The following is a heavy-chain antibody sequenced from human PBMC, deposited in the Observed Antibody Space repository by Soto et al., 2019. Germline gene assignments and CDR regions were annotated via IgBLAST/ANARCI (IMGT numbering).Heavy chain of an antibody. D-gene: IGHD3-3*01. CDR2: INPATGAA. CDR3: ARGGGVGVAGSAAFDM. J-gene: IGHJ3*02. CDR1: GYPVTAYY. V-gene: IGHV1-2*02. Sequence: QLHLVHSGAVVKKPGASVTVSCSASGYPVTAYYMHWVRQAPGRGLEWMGGINPATGAAKYTQTFPGRVTRTRDTSKSTVFMEMSGLKTEGTAVFYCARGGGVGVAGSAAFDMWGQGTLVTVSS.